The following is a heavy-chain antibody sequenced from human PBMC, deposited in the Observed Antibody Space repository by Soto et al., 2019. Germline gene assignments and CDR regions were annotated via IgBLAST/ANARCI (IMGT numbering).Heavy chain of an antibody. V-gene: IGHV1-69*01. CDR3: GRDEAAAATSGMEV. D-gene: IGHD6-13*01. J-gene: IGHJ6*02. Sequence: QVQLVQSGAEVKKPGYSVKVSCKASGGTFSTYGINWVRQAPGQGLEWMGGIIPIFDTTNYAQKFQGKFTITADESTSTVYMELSSLRSEDTAVYYCGRDEAAAATSGMEVWGQGTTVTVSS. CDR1: GGTFSTYG. CDR2: IIPIFDTT.